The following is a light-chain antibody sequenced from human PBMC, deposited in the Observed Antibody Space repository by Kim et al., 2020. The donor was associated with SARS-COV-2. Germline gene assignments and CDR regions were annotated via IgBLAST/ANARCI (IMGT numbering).Light chain of an antibody. CDR1: NMVSKS. J-gene: IGLJ1*01. CDR3: QVWDSSSDRLYV. Sequence: PGKAARITCGGNNMVSKSVHWYQQKPCQDPVLVIYYDSDRPAGIPERFSGSNSGNTATLTISRVEAGDEADYYCQVWDSSSDRLYVFGTGTKVTVL. V-gene: IGLV3-21*04. CDR2: YDS.